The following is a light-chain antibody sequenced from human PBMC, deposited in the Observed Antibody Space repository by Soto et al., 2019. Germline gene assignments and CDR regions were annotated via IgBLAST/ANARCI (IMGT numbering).Light chain of an antibody. J-gene: IGKJ1*01. V-gene: IGKV3-20*01. CDR1: QSVSSTY. CDR2: GAS. Sequence: EIVLTQSPGTLSLSPGERATLSCRACQSVSSTYFAWYQQRFGQAPRLLIYGASSRATGIPDRFSGSGSGTDFTLTISRLEPEDFAVYYCQQYGSSSWTFGQGTKV. CDR3: QQYGSSSWT.